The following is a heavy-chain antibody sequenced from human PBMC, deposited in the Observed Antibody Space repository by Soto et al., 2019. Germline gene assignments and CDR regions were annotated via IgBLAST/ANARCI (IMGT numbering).Heavy chain of an antibody. Sequence: QVQLVQSGAEVKKPGASVKVSCKASGYTFTSYAMHWVRQAPGQRLEWMGWINAGNGNTKYSQKFQGRVTITRDTSASTGYMELSSPRSEETAVYYCARGGSLYWYFDLWGRGTLVTVSS. CDR1: GYTFTSYA. V-gene: IGHV1-3*01. CDR2: INAGNGNT. CDR3: ARGGSLYWYFDL. J-gene: IGHJ2*01. D-gene: IGHD1-26*01.